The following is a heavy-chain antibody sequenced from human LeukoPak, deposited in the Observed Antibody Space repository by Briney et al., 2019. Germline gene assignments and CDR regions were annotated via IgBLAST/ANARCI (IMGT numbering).Heavy chain of an antibody. Sequence: GGSLRLSCAASGFTVSNNYLHWVRQAPGKGLEWVSVIYSGGTTYYANSVKGRFTISRDSSKNTMYPQMNSLRVEDTAMYYCARDERLLSFLKWGQGTLVTVSS. CDR1: GFTVSNNY. CDR3: ARDERLLSFLK. V-gene: IGHV3-53*01. CDR2: IYSGGTT. D-gene: IGHD3-3*01. J-gene: IGHJ4*02.